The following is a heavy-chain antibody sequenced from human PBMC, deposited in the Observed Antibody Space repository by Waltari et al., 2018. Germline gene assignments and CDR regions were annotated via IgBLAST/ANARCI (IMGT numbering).Heavy chain of an antibody. CDR2: INHGEST. Sequence: QVQLQQWGAGLLKPSETLSLTCAVYGGSFSGYYWSWIRQPPGKGLEVIGEINHGESTNYNPPLKRRVTISVDTSKNQFSLKLSSVTAADTAVYYCARESGVGAAGYYFDYWGQGTLVTVSS. CDR1: GGSFSGYY. J-gene: IGHJ4*02. V-gene: IGHV4-34*01. D-gene: IGHD1-26*01. CDR3: ARESGVGAAGYYFDY.